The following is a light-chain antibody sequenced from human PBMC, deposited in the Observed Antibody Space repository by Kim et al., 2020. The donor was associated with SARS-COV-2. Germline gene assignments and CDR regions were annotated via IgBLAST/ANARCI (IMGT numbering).Light chain of an antibody. CDR2: EVS. CDR1: SSDVGSYNL. V-gene: IGLV2-23*02. J-gene: IGLJ3*02. Sequence: QSALTQPASVSGSPGQSITISCTGTSSDVGSYNLVSWYQQHPGKAPKLMIYEVSKRPSGVSNRFSGSKSGNPASLTISGLQAEDEADYYCCSYAGSSTWVFGGGTQLTVL. CDR3: CSYAGSSTWV.